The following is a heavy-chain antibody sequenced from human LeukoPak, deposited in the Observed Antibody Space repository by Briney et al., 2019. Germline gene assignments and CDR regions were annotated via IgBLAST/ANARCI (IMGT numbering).Heavy chain of an antibody. CDR3: TTAYSSGWYYYCYYGMDV. J-gene: IGHJ6*02. CDR1: GFTFSNAW. V-gene: IGHV3-15*01. Sequence: PGGSLRLSCAASGFTFSNAWTSWVRQAPGKGREWVGRIKSKTDGGTTDYAAPVKGKFTISRDDSKNTLYLQMNSLKTEDTAVYYCTTAYSSGWYYYCYYGMDVWGQGTTVTVSS. D-gene: IGHD6-19*01. CDR2: IKSKTDGGTT.